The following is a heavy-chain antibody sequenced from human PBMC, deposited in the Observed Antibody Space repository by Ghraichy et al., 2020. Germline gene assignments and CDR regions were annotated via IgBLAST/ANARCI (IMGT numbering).Heavy chain of an antibody. CDR1: GGSISSGGYY. Sequence: SETLSLTCTVSGGSISSGGYYWSWIRQHPGKGLEWIGYIYYSGSTYYNPSLKSRVTISVDTSKNQFSLKLSSVTAADTAVYYCARLIVGATVQYFQHWGHGTLVTVSS. J-gene: IGHJ1*01. CDR2: IYYSGST. V-gene: IGHV4-31*03. CDR3: ARLIVGATVQYFQH. D-gene: IGHD1-26*01.